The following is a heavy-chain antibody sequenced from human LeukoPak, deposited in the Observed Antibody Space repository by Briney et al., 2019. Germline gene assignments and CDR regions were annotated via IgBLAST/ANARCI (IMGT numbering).Heavy chain of an antibody. CDR1: EFTFSSYS. Sequence: GGSLRLSCAASEFTFSSYSMNWVRQAPGKGLEWVSSISNSSNYIYYADSMKGRFTISRDNAKNSLYLQMNSLRAEDTAVYFCAREMAAGTFDYWGQGALVTVSS. D-gene: IGHD5-24*01. CDR3: AREMAAGTFDY. V-gene: IGHV3-21*01. CDR2: ISNSSNYI. J-gene: IGHJ4*02.